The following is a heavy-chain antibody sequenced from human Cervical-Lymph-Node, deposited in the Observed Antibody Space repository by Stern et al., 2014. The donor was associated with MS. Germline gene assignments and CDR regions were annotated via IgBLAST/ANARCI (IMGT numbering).Heavy chain of an antibody. CDR2: VLFSGTT. V-gene: IGHV4-59*13. CDR1: GGSISGYY. CDR3: ARDASSHYYDSGSSFDY. J-gene: IGHJ4*02. Sequence: QVQLQESGPGLVKPSETLSLTCNVSGGSISGYYWTWIRQSPGRGLEWLGFVLFSGTTKYNPSLKSRVAISVDTFKNQFSLKLKSVTAADTAVYYCARDASSHYYDSGSSFDYWGQGTLVTVSS. D-gene: IGHD3-10*01.